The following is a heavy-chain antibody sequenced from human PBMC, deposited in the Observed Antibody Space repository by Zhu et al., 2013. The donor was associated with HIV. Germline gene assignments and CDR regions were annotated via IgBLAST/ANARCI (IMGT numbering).Heavy chain of an antibody. CDR1: GGSFSGYY. Sequence: QVQLQQWGAGLLKPSETLSLTCAVYGGSFSGYYWSWIRQPPGKGLEWIGEINHSGSTNYNPSLKSRVTISVDTSKNQFSLKLSSVTAADTAVYYCARDLVNLDGSGSYYLLFDYWGQGTLVTVSS. D-gene: IGHD3-10*01. CDR2: INHSGST. J-gene: IGHJ4*02. V-gene: IGHV4-34*01. CDR3: ARDLVNLDGSGSYYLLFDY.